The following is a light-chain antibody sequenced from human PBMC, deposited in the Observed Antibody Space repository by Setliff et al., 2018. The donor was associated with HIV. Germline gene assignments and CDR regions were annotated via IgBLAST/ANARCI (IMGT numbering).Light chain of an antibody. CDR2: WGS. J-gene: IGKJ1*01. CDR1: QNLFFITNTKHY. Sequence: DIGLTQSPDSLSLSVGETATIDCKSTQNLFFITNTKHYLSWYQRKPGQPPKLLIYWGSTRASGVPARFSGSGSGTHYTLTISGLQAEDVAVYYCQQYFHSPTFGQGTKMDIK. V-gene: IGKV4-1*01. CDR3: QQYFHSPT.